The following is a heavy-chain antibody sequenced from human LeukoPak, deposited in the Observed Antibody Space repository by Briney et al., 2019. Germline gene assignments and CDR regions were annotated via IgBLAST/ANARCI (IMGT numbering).Heavy chain of an antibody. J-gene: IGHJ4*02. CDR3: SRGAVPPDY. V-gene: IGHV3-49*04. D-gene: IGHD4-17*01. Sequence: PGGSLRLSCTASGFTSRSYALTWVRQAPGMGPEGVGFISSTAYGGTAEYAASVRGRFTISRDDSKSIAFLQMSSLKTEDTAMYYCSRGAVPPDYWGQGTLVTVSS. CDR1: GFTSRSYA. CDR2: ISSTAYGGTA.